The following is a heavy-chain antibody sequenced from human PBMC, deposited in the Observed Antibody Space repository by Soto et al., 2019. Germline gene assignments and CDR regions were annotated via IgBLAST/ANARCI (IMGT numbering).Heavy chain of an antibody. J-gene: IGHJ4*02. CDR1: GGPFSRYP. CDR3: ASSGYSSGW. Sequence: GXSVKVAFKASGGPFSRYPITXLRQAPGQGLECMRGIIPIFGTANYAQKFQGRVTITADESTSTAYMEPSSLRSEDTAVYYCASSGYSSGWWGQGTLVTVSS. V-gene: IGHV1-69*01. CDR2: IIPIFGTA. D-gene: IGHD6-19*01.